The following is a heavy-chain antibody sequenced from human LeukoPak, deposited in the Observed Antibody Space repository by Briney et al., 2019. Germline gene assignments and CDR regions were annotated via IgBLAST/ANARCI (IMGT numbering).Heavy chain of an antibody. CDR2: ISPTSDIV. D-gene: IGHD6-19*01. V-gene: IGHV3-48*02. CDR1: GFTFSAYS. CDR3: ARVRGGWYDDY. J-gene: IGHJ4*02. Sequence: GGSLRLSCAASGFTFSAYSMSWVRQAPGKGLEWVSFISPTSDIVFCADSVKGRFTISRDNAKDSLFLQMNSLIDEDTAVYYCARVRGGWYDDYWGQGTLVTVSS.